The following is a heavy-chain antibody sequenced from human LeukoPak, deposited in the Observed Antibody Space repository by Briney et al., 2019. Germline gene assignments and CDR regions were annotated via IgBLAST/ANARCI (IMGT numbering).Heavy chain of an antibody. CDR3: TRDGAYTRFDFDY. J-gene: IGHJ4*02. D-gene: IGHD3-10*02. V-gene: IGHV3-21*05. Sequence: PGGSLRLSCTSSEITFSSRSMNWVRQAPGKGLEWISYITGTSDYRLYGVSVRGRFTISRDNAKRTVYLEMSSLRAEDTAVYYCTRDGAYTRFDFDYWGPGVLVTVSS. CDR2: ITGTSDYR. CDR1: EITFSSRS.